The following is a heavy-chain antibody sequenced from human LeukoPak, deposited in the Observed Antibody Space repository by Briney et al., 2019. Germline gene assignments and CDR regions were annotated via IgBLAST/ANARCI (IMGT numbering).Heavy chain of an antibody. J-gene: IGHJ5*02. V-gene: IGHV4-4*07. CDR1: GGSISSYY. CDR2: IYTSGST. D-gene: IGHD3-10*01. CDR3: AREVTTMVRGVIFSLWFDP. Sequence: PSETLSLTCTVSGGSISSYYWSWIRQPAGKGLEWIGRIYTSGSTNYNPSLRSRVTMSVDTSKNQFSLKLSSVTAADTAVYYCAREVTTMVRGVIFSLWFDPWGQGTLVTVSS.